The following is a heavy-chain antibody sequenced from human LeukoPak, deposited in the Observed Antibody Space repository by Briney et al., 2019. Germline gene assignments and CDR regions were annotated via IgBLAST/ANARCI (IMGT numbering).Heavy chain of an antibody. Sequence: PSETLSLTCTVSGGSISSYYWSWVRQPAGKGLEWIGRIYASGNTNYNPSLKGRVTMTVDTSKNQFSLRLSSVTAADTAVYYCARMEDYGSGNYRIFYMDVWGKGTTVTVSS. CDR2: IYASGNT. J-gene: IGHJ6*03. CDR1: GGSISSYY. V-gene: IGHV4-4*07. D-gene: IGHD3-10*01. CDR3: ARMEDYGSGNYRIFYMDV.